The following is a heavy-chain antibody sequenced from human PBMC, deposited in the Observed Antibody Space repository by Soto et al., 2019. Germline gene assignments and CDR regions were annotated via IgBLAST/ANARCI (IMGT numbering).Heavy chain of an antibody. CDR1: GYSFTSYW. CDR2: IYPGDSGT. J-gene: IGHJ6*02. Sequence: PGESLKISCKGSGYSFTSYWIGWVRQMPGKGLEWMGIIYPGDSGTRYSPSFQGQVTISADKSISTAYLQWSSLKASDTAMYYCARHMDFWSGYPTQYYYYGMDVWGQGTTVTVSS. V-gene: IGHV5-51*01. CDR3: ARHMDFWSGYPTQYYYYGMDV. D-gene: IGHD3-3*01.